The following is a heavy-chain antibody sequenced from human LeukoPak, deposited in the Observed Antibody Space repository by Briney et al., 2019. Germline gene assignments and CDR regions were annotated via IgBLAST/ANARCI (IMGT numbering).Heavy chain of an antibody. J-gene: IGHJ5*02. D-gene: IGHD6-19*01. CDR3: ARVSSGWSVGH. CDR2: IYSGGST. Sequence: PGGSLRLSCAASGFTVSSNYMSWVRQAPGKGLEWVSVIYSGGSTYYADSVKGRFTISRDNSKNTLYLQMNSLRAEDTAVYYCARVSSGWSVGHWGQGTLVTVSS. CDR1: GFTVSSNY. V-gene: IGHV3-53*01.